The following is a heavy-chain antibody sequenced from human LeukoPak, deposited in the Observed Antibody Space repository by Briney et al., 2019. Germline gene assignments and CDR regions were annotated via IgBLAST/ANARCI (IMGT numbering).Heavy chain of an antibody. CDR3: ARDRVAAGTDY. CDR2: IIPILGIA. Sequence: SVKVSCKASGYNFITIATSWVRQAPGQGLEWMGRIIPILGIANYAQEFQGRVTITADKSTSTAYMELSSLRSEDTAVYYCARDRVAAGTDYWGQGTLVTVSS. V-gene: IGHV1-69*04. CDR1: GYNFITIA. D-gene: IGHD6-13*01. J-gene: IGHJ4*02.